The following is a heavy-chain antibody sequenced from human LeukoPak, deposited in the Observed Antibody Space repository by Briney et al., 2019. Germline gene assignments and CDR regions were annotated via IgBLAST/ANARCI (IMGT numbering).Heavy chain of an antibody. V-gene: IGHV1-18*01. CDR3: ARDRHIAAAVYYYYMDV. Sequence: GASVKVSCKXSGYTFTSYIISWVRQAPGQGLEWMGWINAYNGNTDYAQRVQGRVTMTTDTSTSTAYMELRSLRSDDTAVYYCARDRHIAAAVYYYYMDVWGKGTPVTVSS. J-gene: IGHJ6*03. CDR2: INAYNGNT. D-gene: IGHD6-13*01. CDR1: GYTFTSYI.